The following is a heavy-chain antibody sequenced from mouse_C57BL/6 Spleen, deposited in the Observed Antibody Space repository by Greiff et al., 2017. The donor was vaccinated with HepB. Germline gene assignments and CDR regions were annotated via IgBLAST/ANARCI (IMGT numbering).Heavy chain of an antibody. CDR2: INPGSGGT. V-gene: IGHV1-54*01. Sequence: QVQLQQSGAELVRPGTSVKVSCKASGYAFTNYLIEWVKQRPGQGLEWIGVINPGSGGTNYNEKFKGKATLTADKSSSTAYMQLSSLTSEDSAVYFCARWGDSYAMDYWGQGTSVTVSA. CDR3: ARWGDSYAMDY. D-gene: IGHD3-3*01. J-gene: IGHJ4*01. CDR1: GYAFTNYL.